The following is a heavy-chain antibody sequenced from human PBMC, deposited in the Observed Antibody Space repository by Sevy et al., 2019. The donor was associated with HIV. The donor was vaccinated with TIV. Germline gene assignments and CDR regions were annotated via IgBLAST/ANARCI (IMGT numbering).Heavy chain of an antibody. CDR2: ISYDGSNK. D-gene: IGHD3-10*01. V-gene: IGHV3-30-3*01. CDR3: GGAPMYYYGSGSYLDY. J-gene: IGHJ4*02. CDR1: GFTFSSYA. Sequence: GSLRLSCAASGFTFSSYAMHWVRQAPGKGLEWVAVISYDGSNKYYADSVKGRFTISRDNSKNTLYLQMNSLRAEDTAVYYCGGAPMYYYGSGSYLDYWGQGTLVTVSS.